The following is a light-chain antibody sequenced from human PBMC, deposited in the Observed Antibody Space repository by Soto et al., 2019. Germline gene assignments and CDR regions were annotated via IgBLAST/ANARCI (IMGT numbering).Light chain of an antibody. V-gene: IGLV2-14*01. CDR2: AVS. CDR3: ISYTDRQSNL. CDR1: SCDIGSYNH. Sequence: QSVLTQPASVSGPPGPSITIACSGTSCDIGSYNHVVWYQHFLGKSPKLMIFAVSDWPPGAFDPFSVSQSVITASLIISGLQTKVEADYYYISYTDRQSNLFGTGTKVTVL. J-gene: IGLJ1*01.